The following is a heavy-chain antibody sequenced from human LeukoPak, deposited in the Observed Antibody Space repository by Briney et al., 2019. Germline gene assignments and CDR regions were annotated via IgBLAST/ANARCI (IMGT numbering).Heavy chain of an antibody. D-gene: IGHD6-13*01. CDR2: ISGSGGST. J-gene: IGHJ5*02. V-gene: IGHV3-23*01. CDR3: AKDPYSSSAHNWFDP. Sequence: GGSLRLSCAASGFTFSSYAMSWVRQAPGQGLEWVSAISGSGGSTYYADSVKGRFTISRDNSKNTLYLQMNSLRAEDTAVYYCAKDPYSSSAHNWFDPWGQGTLVTVSS. CDR1: GFTFSSYA.